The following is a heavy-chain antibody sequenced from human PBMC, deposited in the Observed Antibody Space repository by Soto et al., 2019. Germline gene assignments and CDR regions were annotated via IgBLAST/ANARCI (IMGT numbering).Heavy chain of an antibody. J-gene: IGHJ5*02. V-gene: IGHV3-73*02. D-gene: IGHD3-10*01. CDR3: TTLEILFGS. CDR1: GFTFSGSA. Sequence: EVQLVESGGGLVQPGGSLKLSCAASGFTFSGSAMHWVRQASGKGLEWVGRIRSKAKSYATAYAASVKGRFTISRDDSNDTAYLQMNSRKTEDTAVYYCTTLEILFGSWGQGTLVTVSS. CDR2: IRSKAKSYAT.